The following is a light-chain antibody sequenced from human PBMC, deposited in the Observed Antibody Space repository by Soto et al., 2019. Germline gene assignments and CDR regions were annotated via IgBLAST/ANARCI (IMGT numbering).Light chain of an antibody. CDR1: SSDVGTYNY. CDR2: DVS. Sequence: QSALTQPASVSGSPGQSITISCTGTSSDVGTYNYVSWYQQHPGKAPKLMIYDVSNRPSGVSNRFSGSKSGNTASLTISGLQAKDEADYYCSSHTGSTVVFGGGTKVTVL. V-gene: IGLV2-14*01. CDR3: SSHTGSTVV. J-gene: IGLJ2*01.